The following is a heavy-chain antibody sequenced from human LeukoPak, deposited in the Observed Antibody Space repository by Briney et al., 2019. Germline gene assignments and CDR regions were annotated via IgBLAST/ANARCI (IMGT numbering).Heavy chain of an antibody. V-gene: IGHV4-34*01. CDR3: ARGVFGRFDP. CDR2: INQSGST. CDR1: GGSFSGYY. D-gene: IGHD3-10*01. Sequence: SETLSLTCVVHGGSFSGYYWNWIRQPPGKGLEWIGEINQSGSTNHNPSLKSRVTISVDTSKNQFSLNPNSVTAADTAAYYCARGVFGRFDPWGQGTLVTVSS. J-gene: IGHJ5*02.